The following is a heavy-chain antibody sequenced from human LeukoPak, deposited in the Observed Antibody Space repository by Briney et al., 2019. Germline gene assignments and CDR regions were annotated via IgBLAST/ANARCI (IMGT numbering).Heavy chain of an antibody. V-gene: IGHV1-18*01. CDR2: ISTSTGDT. CDR1: GYSFILYG. J-gene: IGHJ4*02. D-gene: IGHD4-11*01. Sequence: EASVKVSCKTSGYSFILYGISWVGQAPGQGPEWMGWISTSTGDTKYTQKFQGRVTLTTDTSTSTAYMELSSLRSDDTAVYYCARDDNYGIFVNVDYWGQGTLVTVSS. CDR3: ARDDNYGIFVNVDY.